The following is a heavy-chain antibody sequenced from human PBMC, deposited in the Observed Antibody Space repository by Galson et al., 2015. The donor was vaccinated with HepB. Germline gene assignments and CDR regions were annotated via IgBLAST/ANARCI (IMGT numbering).Heavy chain of an antibody. CDR2: IGYNGIST. V-gene: IGHV3-64D*06. CDR3: VKSSLASGGTWYFHN. J-gene: IGHJ1*01. D-gene: IGHD6-13*01. Sequence: SLRPSCAASGFTFGDYSLHWVRQSPGKGLEYVSAIGYNGISTFYTDSVKGRFTISRDNSKNTMFLQMKSLRIEDTAVYYCVKSSLASGGTWYFHNWGQGTLVTVSS. CDR1: GFTFGDYS.